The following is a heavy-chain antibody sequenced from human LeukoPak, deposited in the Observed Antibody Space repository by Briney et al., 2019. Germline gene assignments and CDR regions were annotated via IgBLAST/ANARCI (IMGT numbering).Heavy chain of an antibody. Sequence: SETLSLTCTVSGGSISSSSYYWGWIRQPPGKGLEWIGSIYYSGSTYYNPSLKSRVTISVDTSKNQFSLKLSSVTAADTAVYYCARVVAAMSIGYWGQGTLVTVSS. D-gene: IGHD2-15*01. CDR3: ARVVAAMSIGY. V-gene: IGHV4-39*01. CDR1: GGSISSSSYY. J-gene: IGHJ4*02. CDR2: IYYSGST.